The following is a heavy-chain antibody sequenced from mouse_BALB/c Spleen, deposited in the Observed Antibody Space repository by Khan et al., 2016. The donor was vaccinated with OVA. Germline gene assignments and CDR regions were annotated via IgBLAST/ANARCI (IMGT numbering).Heavy chain of an antibody. CDR3: AGGDGYYVYFDY. CDR2: IYPGSDNA. D-gene: IGHD2-3*01. CDR1: GYTSTYYV. J-gene: IGHJ2*01. V-gene: IGHV1-77*01. Sequence: QVQLKQSGPELVKPGASVKMSCKASGYTSTYYVITWVKQRTGQGLEWIGEIYPGSDNAYYNERFKGKATLTADKSSNTTHMQLSSLTSEDSAVFDGAGGDGYYVYFDYWGQGTTLTVSS.